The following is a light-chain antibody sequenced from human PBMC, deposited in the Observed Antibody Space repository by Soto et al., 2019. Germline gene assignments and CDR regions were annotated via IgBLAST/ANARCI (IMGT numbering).Light chain of an antibody. CDR1: SGDVGGYNL. Sequence: QSALAQPASVSGSPGQSITIPCTGTSGDVGGYNLVSWYQQHPGKAPKLMIYEVTERPSGVSNRFSGSKSGNTASLTISGLQPDDEADYYCSSYSGTNYHYVFGTGTKVTVL. CDR2: EVT. V-gene: IGLV2-23*02. CDR3: SSYSGTNYHYV. J-gene: IGLJ1*01.